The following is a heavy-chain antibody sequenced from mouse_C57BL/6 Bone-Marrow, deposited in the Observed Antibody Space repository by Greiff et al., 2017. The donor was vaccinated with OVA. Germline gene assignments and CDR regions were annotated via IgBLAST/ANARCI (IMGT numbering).Heavy chain of an antibody. CDR1: GYTFTSYW. D-gene: IGHD1-1*01. CDR2: IHPSDSDT. Sequence: QVQLQHPGAELVKPGASVKVSCKASGYTFTSYWMHWVKQRPGQGLEWIGRIHPSDSDTTYNQKFKGKATLTVDKSSSTAYMQLSSLTSEDSTVYYCEMITTVVATRGYYFDYWGQVTTLTVSS. J-gene: IGHJ2*01. CDR3: EMITTVVATRGYYFDY. V-gene: IGHV1-74*01.